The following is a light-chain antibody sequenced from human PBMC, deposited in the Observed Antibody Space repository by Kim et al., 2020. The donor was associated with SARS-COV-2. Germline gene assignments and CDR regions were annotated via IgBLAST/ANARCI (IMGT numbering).Light chain of an antibody. Sequence: ASLGDRVTITCRASQGISNYFAWYQQKPGKVPKLLIYTTSTLQSGVPSRFSGSGSGTDFTLTISSLQPEDVATYYCQKYNSAPLTFGGGTKVDIK. CDR2: TTS. V-gene: IGKV1-27*01. CDR3: QKYNSAPLT. J-gene: IGKJ4*01. CDR1: QGISNY.